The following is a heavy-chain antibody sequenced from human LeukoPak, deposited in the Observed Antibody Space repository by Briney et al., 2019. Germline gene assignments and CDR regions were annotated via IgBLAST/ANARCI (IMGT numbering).Heavy chain of an antibody. V-gene: IGHV3-23*01. CDR2: ISGSGTGT. CDR1: GFTFSSYA. J-gene: IGHJ4*02. D-gene: IGHD6-19*01. Sequence: TGGSLRLSCAASGFTFSSYAMNWVRQVPGKGLEWVSGISGSGTGTYYADSVKGRFTISRDNSKNTLFLQMNSLRAEDTAVYYCVKGSLYSSGCYDYWGQGTLVTVSA. CDR3: VKGSLYSSGCYDY.